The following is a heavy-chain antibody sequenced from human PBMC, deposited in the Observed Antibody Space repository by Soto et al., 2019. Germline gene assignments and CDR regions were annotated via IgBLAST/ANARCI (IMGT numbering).Heavy chain of an antibody. CDR1: GYTFTSYY. CDR3: ARELREYYYDSSGYYFDGWFDP. J-gene: IGHJ5*02. Sequence: ASVKVSCKASGYTFTSYYMHWVRQAPGQGLEWMGIINPSGGSTSYAQKFQGRVTMTRDTSTSTVYMELSSLRSEDTAVYYCARELREYYYDSSGYYFDGWFDPWGQGTLVTVSS. D-gene: IGHD3-22*01. V-gene: IGHV1-46*01. CDR2: INPSGGST.